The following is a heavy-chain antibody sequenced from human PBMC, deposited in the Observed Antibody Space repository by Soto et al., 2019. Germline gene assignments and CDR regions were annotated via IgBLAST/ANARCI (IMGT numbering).Heavy chain of an antibody. D-gene: IGHD3-16*02. Sequence: QVQLVESGGGVVQPGRSLRLSCAASGFTFSSYGMHWVRQAPGKGLEWVAVISYDGSNKYYADSVKGRFTISRDNSKNTLYLQRNSLRAEDTAVYYCAKIFPDRLGELSSPRAFDIWGQGTMVTVSS. J-gene: IGHJ3*02. CDR1: GFTFSSYG. CDR3: AKIFPDRLGELSSPRAFDI. V-gene: IGHV3-30*18. CDR2: ISYDGSNK.